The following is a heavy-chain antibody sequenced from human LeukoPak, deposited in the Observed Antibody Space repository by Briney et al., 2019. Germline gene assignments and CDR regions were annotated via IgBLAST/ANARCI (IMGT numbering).Heavy chain of an antibody. CDR1: GYTFTGYY. J-gene: IGHJ6*02. CDR3: ARSIIVPEVSPGMDV. CDR2: INPNSGGT. D-gene: IGHD2-2*01. V-gene: IGHV1-2*02. Sequence: ASVKVSCKASGYTFTGYYMHWLRQTPGQGLEWMGWINPNSGGTNYAQKFQGRVTMTRDTSISTAYMELSRLRSDDTAVYYCARSIIVPEVSPGMDVWGQGTTVTVSS.